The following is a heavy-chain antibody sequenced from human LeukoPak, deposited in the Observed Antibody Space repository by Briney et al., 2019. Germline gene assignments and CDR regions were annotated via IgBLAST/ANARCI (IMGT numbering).Heavy chain of an antibody. CDR2: IYSGGTT. J-gene: IGHJ4*02. V-gene: IGHV3-53*01. Sequence: GRSPRLSCAAAGLTVTSNHMSWVRQQPGKGLEWDSVIYSGGTTDCADSLKGRFTISRDNSKNTLYLQMNSLRAEDTAGDYCARYYADYVGYFLFDYWGQGTLVTVSS. CDR1: GLTVTSNH. CDR3: ARYYADYVGYFLFDY. D-gene: IGHD4-17*01.